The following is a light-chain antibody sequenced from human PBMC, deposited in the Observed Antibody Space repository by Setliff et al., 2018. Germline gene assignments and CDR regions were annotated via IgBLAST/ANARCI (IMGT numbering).Light chain of an antibody. J-gene: IGLJ1*01. CDR1: SSDIGGYNY. CDR3: NAYASDTTYV. CDR2: GAS. Sequence: ALTQPASVSGSPGQSITISCTGPSSDIGGYNYVSWYQQYPGKAPQLIIYGASKRPSGVSDRFSGSKSGNTASLTISGLQVEDEAEYYCNAYASDTTYVFGSGTKVTVL. V-gene: IGLV2-14*03.